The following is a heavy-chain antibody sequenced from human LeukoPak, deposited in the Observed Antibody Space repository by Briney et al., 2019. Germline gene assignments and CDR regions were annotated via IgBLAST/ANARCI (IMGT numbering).Heavy chain of an antibody. CDR3: ARTKGIAVAAIEY. CDR1: GYSFTSYW. J-gene: IGHJ4*02. V-gene: IGHV5-51*01. Sequence: GESLNISCMCFGYSFTSYWIGWVRHMPGKGLEWMGIIFPGDSDTRYTPSFQGQVTISADWSISTAYLQWSRLKAADAAMYYCARTKGIAVAAIEYRGQGTLVSVSS. CDR2: IFPGDSDT. D-gene: IGHD6-19*01.